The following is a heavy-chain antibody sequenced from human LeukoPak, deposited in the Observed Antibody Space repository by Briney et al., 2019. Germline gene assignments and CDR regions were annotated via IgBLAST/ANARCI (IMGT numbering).Heavy chain of an antibody. CDR1: GGTFSSYA. Sequence: SVKVSCKASGGTFSSYAISWVRQAPGQGLEWMGGIIPIFGTANYAQKFQGRVTIATDESTSTAYMELSSLRSEDTAVYYCARVVDRKPRVRFDPWGQGTLVTVSS. CDR3: ARVVDRKPRVRFDP. V-gene: IGHV1-69*05. CDR2: IIPIFGTA. J-gene: IGHJ5*02. D-gene: IGHD1-14*01.